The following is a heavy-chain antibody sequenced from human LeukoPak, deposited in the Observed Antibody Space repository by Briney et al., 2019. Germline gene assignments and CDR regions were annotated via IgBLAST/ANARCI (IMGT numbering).Heavy chain of an antibody. CDR2: INHSGST. Sequence: SETLSLTCAVYGGSFSGYYWSWIRQPPGKGLEWIGEINHSGSTNYNPSLKSRVTISVDTSKNQFSLKLSSVTAADTAVYYCARPGALRYLDYWVQGTLVTVSS. CDR3: ARPGALRYLDY. J-gene: IGHJ4*02. CDR1: GGSFSGYY. D-gene: IGHD5-12*01. V-gene: IGHV4-34*01.